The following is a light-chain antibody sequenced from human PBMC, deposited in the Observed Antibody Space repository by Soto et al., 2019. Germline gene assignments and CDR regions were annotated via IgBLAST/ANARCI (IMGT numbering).Light chain of an antibody. Sequence: EIVLTQSPGILSLSPGERATLSCRASQSVTSDYLAWYQQKPGQAPRLLIYNASTRAPGIPDRFSGSGSGTDFSLTISRLEPEDFAVYYCQQYGSSPHTFGQGARVE. CDR2: NAS. CDR3: QQYGSSPHT. CDR1: QSVTSDY. V-gene: IGKV3-20*01. J-gene: IGKJ2*01.